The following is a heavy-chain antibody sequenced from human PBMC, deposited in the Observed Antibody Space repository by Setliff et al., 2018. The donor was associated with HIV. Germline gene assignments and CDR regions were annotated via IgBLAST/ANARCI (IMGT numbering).Heavy chain of an antibody. Sequence: SETLSLTCTVSGDTDFYWSWIRQSPGKGLEWIGYIHASGKANYNPSLKSRVTISVDASKNQFSLELSSVTAADTAVYYCARDPRQYSYYGMDVWGQGTTVTVSS. CDR3: ARDPRQYSYYGMDV. CDR2: IHASGKA. J-gene: IGHJ6*02. V-gene: IGHV4-59*12. CDR1: GDTDFY.